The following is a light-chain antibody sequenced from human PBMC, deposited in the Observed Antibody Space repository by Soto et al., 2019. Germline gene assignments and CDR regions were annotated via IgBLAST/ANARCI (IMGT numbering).Light chain of an antibody. CDR2: GAS. CDR3: QQYEISPVWT. Sequence: EIVWTQSPGTLSLSPGERATLSCRASQPVSTSYLAWYQHKPCQSPRLIIYGASSRATGVPVRFSGSESGTDFTLTISRLEPEDFAVYFGQQYEISPVWTFCQGTKLDNK. J-gene: IGKJ1*01. V-gene: IGKV3-20*01. CDR1: QPVSTSY.